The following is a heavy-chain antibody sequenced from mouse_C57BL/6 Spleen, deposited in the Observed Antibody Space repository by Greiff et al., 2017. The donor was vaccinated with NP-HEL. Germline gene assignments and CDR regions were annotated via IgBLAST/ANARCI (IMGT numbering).Heavy chain of an antibody. CDR2: IDPSDSYT. D-gene: IGHD1-1*01. J-gene: IGHJ1*03. Sequence: QVQLQQPGAELVMPGASVKLSCKASGYTFTSYWMHWVKQRPGQGLEWIGEIDPSDSYTNYNQKFKGKSTLTVDKSSSTAYMQLSSLTSEDSAVYYCARSGIITTVVATGYWYFDVWGTGTTVTVSS. CDR1: GYTFTSYW. CDR3: ARSGIITTVVATGYWYFDV. V-gene: IGHV1-69*01.